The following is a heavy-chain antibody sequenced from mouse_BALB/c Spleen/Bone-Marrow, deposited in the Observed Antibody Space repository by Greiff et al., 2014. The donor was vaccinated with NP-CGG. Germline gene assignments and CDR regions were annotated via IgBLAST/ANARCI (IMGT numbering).Heavy chain of an antibody. D-gene: IGHD3-2*02. Sequence: EVHLVESGGGLVLPGGSRKLSCAASGFTFSSFGMHWVRQAPEKGLEWVAYISSGSSTIYYADTVKGRFTISRDNPKSTLFLQMTSLRSEDTAMYYCAIRAYWGQGTLVTVSA. CDR2: ISSGSSTI. CDR3: AIRAY. V-gene: IGHV5-17*02. CDR1: GFTFSSFG. J-gene: IGHJ3*01.